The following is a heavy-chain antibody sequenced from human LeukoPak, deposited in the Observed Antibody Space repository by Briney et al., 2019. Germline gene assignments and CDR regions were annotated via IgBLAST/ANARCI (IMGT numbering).Heavy chain of an antibody. J-gene: IGHJ4*02. CDR2: VYTSGSP. CDR3: ARSSRNYYGYFDY. D-gene: IGHD1-26*01. Sequence: SETLSLTCTVSGDSISGYYWSWIRRPAGKGLEWIGRVYTSGSPNYNPSLKSRVTMSVDTSNNQFSLRLTSVTAADTAVYYCARSSRNYYGYFDYWGQGTLVTVSS. V-gene: IGHV4-4*07. CDR1: GDSISGYY.